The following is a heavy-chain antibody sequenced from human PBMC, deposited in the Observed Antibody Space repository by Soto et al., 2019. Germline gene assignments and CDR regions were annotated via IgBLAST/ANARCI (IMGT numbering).Heavy chain of an antibody. CDR3: ARTSAAGKYYCGMDV. D-gene: IGHD6-13*01. CDR1: EDSITSCW. J-gene: IGHJ6*02. CDR2: IYPGDSDT. Sequence: CRGWEDSITSCWIGRVSKMTGKGLEWMGIIYPGDSDTRYSPSFQGQVTISADKSISTAYLQWSSLKASDTAMYYCARTSAAGKYYCGMDVWGQGTTVTVS. V-gene: IGHV5-51*01.